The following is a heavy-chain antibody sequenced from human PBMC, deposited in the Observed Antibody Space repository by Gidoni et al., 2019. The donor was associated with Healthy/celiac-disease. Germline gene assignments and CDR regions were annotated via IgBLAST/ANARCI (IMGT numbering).Heavy chain of an antibody. CDR1: SGSISSSSYY. V-gene: IGHV4-39*01. D-gene: IGHD3-22*01. CDR2: IYYSGST. CDR3: ASNVYDSSGYYYVAY. J-gene: IGHJ4*02. Sequence: QLQLQESGPGLVKPSETLSLTCTVSSGSISSSSYYWGWIRQPPGKGLVWIGSIYYSGSTYYNPSLKSRVTISVDTSKNQFSLKLSSVTAADTAVYYCASNVYDSSGYYYVAYWGQGTLVTVSS.